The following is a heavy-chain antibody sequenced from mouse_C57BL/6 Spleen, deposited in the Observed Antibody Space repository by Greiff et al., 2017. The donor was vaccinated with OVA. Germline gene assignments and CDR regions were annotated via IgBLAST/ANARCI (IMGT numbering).Heavy chain of an antibody. Sequence: VQLQQPGAELVRPGSSVKLSCKASGYTFTSYWMHWVKQRPIQGLEWIGNIDPSDSETHYNQKFKDKATLTVDKSSSTAYMQLSSLTSEDSAVYYGARGGPIYDGYYVHFDYWGQGTTLTVSS. D-gene: IGHD2-3*01. CDR2: IDPSDSET. CDR3: ARGGPIYDGYYVHFDY. CDR1: GYTFTSYW. J-gene: IGHJ2*01. V-gene: IGHV1-52*01.